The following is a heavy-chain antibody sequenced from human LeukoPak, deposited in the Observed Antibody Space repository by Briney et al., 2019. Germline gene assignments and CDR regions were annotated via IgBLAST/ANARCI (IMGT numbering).Heavy chain of an antibody. Sequence: SETLSLTCAVSGGSISSSNWWSWVRQPPGKGLEWIGEIYHSGSTDYNPSLKSRVTISVDKSKNQFSLKLSSVTAADTAVYYCASKGEYCSGGSCYWAFDYWGQGTLVTVSS. CDR2: IYHSGST. V-gene: IGHV4-4*02. D-gene: IGHD2-15*01. J-gene: IGHJ4*02. CDR1: GGSISSSNW. CDR3: ASKGEYCSGGSCYWAFDY.